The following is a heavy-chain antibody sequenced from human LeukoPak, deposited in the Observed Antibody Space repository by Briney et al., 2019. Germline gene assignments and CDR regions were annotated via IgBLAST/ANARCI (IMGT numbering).Heavy chain of an antibody. CDR3: ARANPLYYGSGTFDY. J-gene: IGHJ4*02. CDR2: IYSGGST. V-gene: IGHV3-53*01. CDR1: GFTFSNYA. D-gene: IGHD3-10*01. Sequence: PGGSLRLSCAVSGFTFSNYAMNWVRQAPGKGLEWVSVIYSGGSTYYADSVKGRFTISRDNSKNTLYLQMNSLRAEDTAVYYCARANPLYYGSGTFDYWGQGTLVTVSS.